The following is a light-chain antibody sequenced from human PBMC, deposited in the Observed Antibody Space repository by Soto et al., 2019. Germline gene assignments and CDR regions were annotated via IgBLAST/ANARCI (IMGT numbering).Light chain of an antibody. V-gene: IGLV2-14*01. J-gene: IGLJ2*01. CDR2: EVT. CDR3: SSYTSTFTLV. Sequence: LTQPASVSGSPGQSITISCTGTRSDVGVYNYVSWYQQHPGKAPKLMIYEVTNRPSGVSNRFSGSKSGNTASLTISGLQADDEADYYCSSYTSTFTLVFGGGTKVTVL. CDR1: RSDVGVYNY.